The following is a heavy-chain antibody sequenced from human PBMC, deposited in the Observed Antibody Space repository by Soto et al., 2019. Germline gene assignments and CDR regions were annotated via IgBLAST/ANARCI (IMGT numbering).Heavy chain of an antibody. V-gene: IGHV4-31*03. J-gene: IGHJ6*02. D-gene: IGHD6-6*01. Sequence: QVQLQESGPGLVKPSQTLSLTCTVSGGSISSGGYYWSWIRQHPGKGLEWIGYIYYSGSTYYNPSLKSRVTISVATSKNQFSLKLSSVTAADTAVYYCASSDSSSPRSYGMDVWGQGTTVTVSS. CDR2: IYYSGST. CDR1: GGSISSGGYY. CDR3: ASSDSSSPRSYGMDV.